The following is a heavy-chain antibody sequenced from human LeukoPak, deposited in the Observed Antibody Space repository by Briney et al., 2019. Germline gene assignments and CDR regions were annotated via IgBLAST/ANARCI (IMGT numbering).Heavy chain of an antibody. CDR3: AKEAGRRPERITMIAVKGYFDY. CDR2: IWYDGSNK. CDR1: GFTFSSYG. D-gene: IGHD3-22*01. Sequence: GGSLRLSCAASGFTFSSYGMHWVRQAPGKGLEWVAVIWYDGSNKYYADSVKGRFTISRDNSKNTLYLQMNSLRAEDTAVYYCAKEAGRRPERITMIAVKGYFDYWGQGTMVTVSS. J-gene: IGHJ4*02. V-gene: IGHV3-33*06.